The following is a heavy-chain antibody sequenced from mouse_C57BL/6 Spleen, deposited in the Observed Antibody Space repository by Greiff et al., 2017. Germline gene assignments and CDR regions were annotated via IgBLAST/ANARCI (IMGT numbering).Heavy chain of an antibody. J-gene: IGHJ2*01. CDR1: GFSFNTYA. D-gene: IGHD2-10*01. V-gene: IGHV10-1*01. CDR3: VREAYFFFDY. Sequence: EVQGVESGGGLVQPKGSLKLSCAASGFSFNTYAMNWVRQAPGKGLEWVARIRSKSNNYATYYADSVKDRFTISRDDSESMLYLQMNNLKTEYTAMYYCVREAYFFFDYWGQGTTLTVSS. CDR2: IRSKSNNYAT.